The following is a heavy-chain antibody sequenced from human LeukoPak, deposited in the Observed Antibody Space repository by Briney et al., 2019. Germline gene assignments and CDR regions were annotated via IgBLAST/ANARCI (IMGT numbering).Heavy chain of an antibody. CDR3: ARDAVDIAVAGTFDY. V-gene: IGHV1-2*02. CDR2: INPNSGGT. Sequence: ASVKVSCKASGYTFTGYYMHWVRQAPGQGLEWMGWINPNSGGTNYAQKFQGRVTMTRDTSNSTAYMELSRLRSDDTAVYYCARDAVDIAVAGTFDYWGQGTLVTVSS. D-gene: IGHD6-19*01. J-gene: IGHJ4*02. CDR1: GYTFTGYY.